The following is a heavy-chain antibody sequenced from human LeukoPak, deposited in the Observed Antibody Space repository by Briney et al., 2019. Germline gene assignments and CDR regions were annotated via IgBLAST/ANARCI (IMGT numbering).Heavy chain of an antibody. CDR2: INPSGGST. CDR3: ARAGIAVAGTSVWFDP. V-gene: IGHV1-46*03. J-gene: IGHJ5*02. CDR1: GYTFTSYY. D-gene: IGHD6-19*01. Sequence: ASVKVSCKASGYTFTSYYMHWVRQAPGQGLEWMGIINPSGGSTSYAQKFQGRVTMTRDTSTSTVYMELSSLRSGDTAVYYCARAGIAVAGTSVWFDPWGQGTLVTVSS.